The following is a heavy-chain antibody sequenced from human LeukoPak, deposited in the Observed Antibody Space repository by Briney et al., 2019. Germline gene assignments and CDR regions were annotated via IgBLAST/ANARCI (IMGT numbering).Heavy chain of an antibody. D-gene: IGHD4-17*01. V-gene: IGHV4-59*08. Sequence: SETLSLTCTVSGGSISSYYWSWIRQPPGKGLEWIGYIYYSGSTNYNPSLKSRVTISVDTSKNQFSLKLSSVTAADTAVYYCARHDGHYGDYAHFDYWSQGTLVTVSS. CDR1: GGSISSYY. J-gene: IGHJ4*02. CDR3: ARHDGHYGDYAHFDY. CDR2: IYYSGST.